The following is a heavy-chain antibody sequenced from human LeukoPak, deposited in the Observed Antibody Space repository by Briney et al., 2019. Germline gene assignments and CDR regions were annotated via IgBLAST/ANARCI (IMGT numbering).Heavy chain of an antibody. Sequence: SETLSLTCTVSGGSISSSSYYWGWIRQPPGKGLEWIGSIYHSGSTYYNPSLKSRVTISVDTSKNQFSLKLSSVTAADTAVYYCARRICSSTSCYTGQFDYWGQGTLVTVSS. V-gene: IGHV4-39*07. D-gene: IGHD2-2*02. CDR1: GGSISSSSYY. CDR3: ARRICSSTSCYTGQFDY. CDR2: IYHSGST. J-gene: IGHJ4*02.